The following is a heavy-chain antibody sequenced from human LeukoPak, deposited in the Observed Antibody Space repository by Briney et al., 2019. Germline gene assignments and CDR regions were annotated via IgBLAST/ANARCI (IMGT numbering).Heavy chain of an antibody. V-gene: IGHV4-4*07. J-gene: IGHJ4*02. CDR3: ARSSKLEDCGGDCYSDS. CDR1: GGSISSYY. Sequence: SETLSLTCSVSGGSISSYYWSWFRQPAGKGLEWIGRVYSTGCTDYSPSLQSRVTMSVDTSKNQFSLRLTSVTAADTAVYYCARSSKLEDCGGDCYSDSWGQGTLVTVSS. D-gene: IGHD2-21*02. CDR2: VYSTGCT.